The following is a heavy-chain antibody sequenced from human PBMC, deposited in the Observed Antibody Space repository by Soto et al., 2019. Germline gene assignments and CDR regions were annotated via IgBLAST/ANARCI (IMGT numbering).Heavy chain of an antibody. Sequence: ASVKVSCKASGYTFASFDVNWVRQATGQGLEWMGWMNPNSGNTGNAQKFQGRVTMTRNTSISTAYMELSSLTSEDTAVYYCALRRVTIFGVVTYYFDHWGQGTLVTVSS. J-gene: IGHJ4*02. D-gene: IGHD3-3*01. CDR2: MNPNSGNT. V-gene: IGHV1-8*02. CDR3: ALRRVTIFGVVTYYFDH. CDR1: GYTFASFD.